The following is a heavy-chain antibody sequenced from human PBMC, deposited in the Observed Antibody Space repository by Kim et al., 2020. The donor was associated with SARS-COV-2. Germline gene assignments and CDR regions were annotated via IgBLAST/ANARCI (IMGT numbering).Heavy chain of an antibody. V-gene: IGHV4-61*02. CDR3: ARAVGAISFDY. J-gene: IGHJ4*02. Sequence: TSNPPPKDRVTISGAPSKNQFSLKLSSVTAADTAVYYCARAVGAISFDYWGQGTLVTVSS. D-gene: IGHD1-26*01.